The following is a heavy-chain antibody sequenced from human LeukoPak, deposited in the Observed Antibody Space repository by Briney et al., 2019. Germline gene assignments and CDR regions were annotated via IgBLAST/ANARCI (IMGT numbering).Heavy chain of an antibody. V-gene: IGHV3-21*01. CDR3: ASDVRITMVRGVMDY. Sequence: GGSLRLSRAASGFTFSSYSMSWVRQAPGKGLEWVSSISSSSSYIYYADSVKGRFTISRDNAKNSLYLQMNSLRAEDTAVYYCASDVRITMVRGVMDYWGQGTLVTVSS. CDR2: ISSSSSYI. CDR1: GFTFSSYS. D-gene: IGHD3-10*01. J-gene: IGHJ4*02.